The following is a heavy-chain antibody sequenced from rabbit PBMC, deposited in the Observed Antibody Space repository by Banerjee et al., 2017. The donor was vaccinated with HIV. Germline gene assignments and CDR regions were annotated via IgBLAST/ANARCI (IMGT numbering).Heavy chain of an antibody. Sequence: QEQLEESGGDLVKPGASLTLTCTASGFSFSSSYWICWVRQAPGKGLEWIACIYTGSGSALYVSWAKGRFTISKTSSTTVTLQMTSLTAADTATYFCARDRGDWGYYFTLWGPGTLVTVS. CDR1: GFSFSSSYW. CDR2: IYTGSGSA. D-gene: IGHD4-1*01. CDR3: ARDRGDWGYYFTL. J-gene: IGHJ4*01. V-gene: IGHV1S45*01.